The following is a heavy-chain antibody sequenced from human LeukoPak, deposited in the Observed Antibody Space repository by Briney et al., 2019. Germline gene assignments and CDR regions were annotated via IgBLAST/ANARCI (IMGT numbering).Heavy chain of an antibody. V-gene: IGHV1-18*01. CDR1: GYTFTNYG. D-gene: IGHD6-13*01. Sequence: AASVKVSCKASGYTFTNYGFIWVRQAPGQGLEWMGWISAYNGNTNYAPKLQERVSLTTDTSTNAAYLELRSLRSDDTALYFCARVYSNSHEPDFWGQGTMVTVSS. J-gene: IGHJ4*02. CDR3: ARVYSNSHEPDF. CDR2: ISAYNGNT.